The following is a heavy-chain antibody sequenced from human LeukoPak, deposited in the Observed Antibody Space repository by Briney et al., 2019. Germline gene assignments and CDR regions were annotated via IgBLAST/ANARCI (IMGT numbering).Heavy chain of an antibody. Sequence: ASVKASCKASGYTFTGYYMHWVRQAPGQGLEWMGRINPNSGGTNYAQKFQGRVTMTRDTSISTAYMELSRLRSDDTAVYYCARVGTYYYDSSGYYDDGYYMDVWGKGTTVTVSS. CDR1: GYTFTGYY. D-gene: IGHD3-22*01. J-gene: IGHJ6*03. V-gene: IGHV1-2*06. CDR3: ARVGTYYYDSSGYYDDGYYMDV. CDR2: INPNSGGT.